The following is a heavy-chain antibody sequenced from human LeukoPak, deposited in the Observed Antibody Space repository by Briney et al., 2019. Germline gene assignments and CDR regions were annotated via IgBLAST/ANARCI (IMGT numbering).Heavy chain of an antibody. CDR2: IYYSGST. CDR3: AICYGSGVMPYYYGMDV. Sequence: SETLSLTCTVSGGSISSSSYYWGWIRQPPGKGLEWIGSIYYSGSTYYNPSLKSRVTISVDTSKNQFSLKLSSVTAADTAVYYCAICYGSGVMPYYYGMDVWGQGTTVTVSS. CDR1: GGSISSSSYY. D-gene: IGHD3-10*01. V-gene: IGHV4-39*07. J-gene: IGHJ6*02.